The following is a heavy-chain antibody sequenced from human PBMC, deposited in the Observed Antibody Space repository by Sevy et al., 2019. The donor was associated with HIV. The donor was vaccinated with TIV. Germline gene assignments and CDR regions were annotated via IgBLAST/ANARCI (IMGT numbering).Heavy chain of an antibody. J-gene: IGHJ6*02. CDR1: GFTVSSNY. Sequence: GGSLRLSCAASGFTVSSNYMSWVRQAPGKGLEWVSVIYSGGSTYYADSVKGRLTISRDNSKNTLYLQMNSLGAEDTAVYYCARDRYRSDILTGLDVWGQGTTVTVSS. D-gene: IGHD3-9*01. CDR3: ARDRYRSDILTGLDV. CDR2: IYSGGST. V-gene: IGHV3-53*01.